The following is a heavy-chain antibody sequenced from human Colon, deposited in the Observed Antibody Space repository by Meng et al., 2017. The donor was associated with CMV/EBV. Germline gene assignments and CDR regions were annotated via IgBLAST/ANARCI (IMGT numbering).Heavy chain of an antibody. CDR2: MFYRGST. Sequence: SETLSLTCTVSGASVSTNYWSWVRQAPGKGLEWIGYMFYRGSTKNNPSLKSRVTVSIDTSKNQFSLKLTSVTAADTAVYYCASLTSITAGGDYYYGMDVWGQGTTVTVSS. D-gene: IGHD2-8*02. CDR3: ASLTSITAGGDYYYGMDV. J-gene: IGHJ6*02. CDR1: GASVSTNY. V-gene: IGHV4-59*02.